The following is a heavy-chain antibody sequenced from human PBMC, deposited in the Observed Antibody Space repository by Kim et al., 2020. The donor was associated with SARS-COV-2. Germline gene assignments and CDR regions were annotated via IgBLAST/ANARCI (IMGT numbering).Heavy chain of an antibody. J-gene: IGHJ6*02. V-gene: IGHV1-46*01. CDR1: GYTFTSYY. D-gene: IGHD1-26*01. CDR3: ASDSENSDYYYYGMDV. Sequence: ASVKVSCKASGYTFTSYYMHWVRQAPGQGLEWMGIINPSGGSTSYAQKFQGRVTMTRDTSTSTVYMELSSLRSEDTAVYYCASDSENSDYYYYGMDVWGQGTTVTVSS. CDR2: INPSGGST.